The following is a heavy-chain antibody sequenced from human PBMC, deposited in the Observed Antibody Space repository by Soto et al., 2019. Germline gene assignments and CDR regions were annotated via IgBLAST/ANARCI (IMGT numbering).Heavy chain of an antibody. V-gene: IGHV6-1*01. CDR2: TFYRSKWYN. J-gene: IGHJ6*02. Sequence: SQTLSLTCAISVDSVSSNSAACSCITQSPSRGLEWLGRTFYRSKWYNDYAVSVKGRITINPDTSKNQFSLQLNSVTPEDTAVYYCAKEGGHHYYYYALDIWGQGTTVTVSS. CDR1: VDSVSSNSAA. D-gene: IGHD1-26*01. CDR3: AKEGGHHYYYYALDI.